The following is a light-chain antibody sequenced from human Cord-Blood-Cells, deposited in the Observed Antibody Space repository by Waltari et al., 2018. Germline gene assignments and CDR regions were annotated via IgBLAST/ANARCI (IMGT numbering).Light chain of an antibody. CDR2: WAS. CDR1: QSVLYSSNNKNY. J-gene: IGKJ3*01. CDR3: QQYYSTPPFT. Sequence: DIVMTQSPDSLAVSLGERATINCKSSQSVLYSSNNKNYLAWYQQKPGQPPKLPIYWASTPESGVPDRFSGSGSGTDFTLTISSLQAEDVAVYYCQQYYSTPPFTFGPGTKVDIK. V-gene: IGKV4-1*01.